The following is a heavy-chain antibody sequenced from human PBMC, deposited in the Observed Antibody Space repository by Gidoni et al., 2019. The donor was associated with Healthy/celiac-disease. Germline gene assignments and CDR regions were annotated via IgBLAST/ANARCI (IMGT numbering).Heavy chain of an antibody. D-gene: IGHD2-8*01. CDR3: ARDRGGCTNGVCYSDYYYYMDV. CDR2: IIPIFGTA. J-gene: IGHJ6*03. V-gene: IGHV1-69*01. CDR1: GGTFSSYA. Sequence: QVQLVQSGAEVKKPGSSVKVSCKASGGTFSSYALSWVRQAPGQGLEWMGGIIPIFGTANYAQKFQGRVTITADESTSTAYMELSSLRSEDTAVYYCARDRGGCTNGVCYSDYYYYMDVWGKGTTVTVSS.